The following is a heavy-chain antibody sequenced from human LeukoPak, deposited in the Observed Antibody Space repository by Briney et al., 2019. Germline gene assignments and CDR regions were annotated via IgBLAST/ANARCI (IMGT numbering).Heavy chain of an antibody. J-gene: IGHJ3*01. CDR1: GFTFSKYS. V-gene: IGHV3-48*01. D-gene: IGHD3-3*01. CDR3: ARDLSQDFLSGYLDAFDL. CDR2: IGSSSSTI. Sequence: GGSLRLSCETYGFTFSKYSMNWVRQAPGKGLEWVSYIGSSSSTIHYADSVKGRFTFSRDNAKNSLYLQMNSLTAEDTAVYYCARDLSQDFLSGYLDAFDLWGQGTMVTVSS.